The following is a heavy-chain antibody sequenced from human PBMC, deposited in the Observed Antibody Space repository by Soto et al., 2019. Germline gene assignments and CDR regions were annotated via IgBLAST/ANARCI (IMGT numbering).Heavy chain of an antibody. J-gene: IGHJ4*02. V-gene: IGHV3-23*01. Sequence: EVQLLDSGGGLVQPGGSLRLSCAASGFTFGFYAMTWVRRAPGQGLEWVSAISGGGANTYYADSVKGRFTISRDDSKKILYLQMNSLRAEDTAIYYCARRIAMAGIEDHWGQGTLVTVSS. CDR1: GFTFGFYA. CDR3: ARRIAMAGIEDH. CDR2: ISGGGANT. D-gene: IGHD6-19*01.